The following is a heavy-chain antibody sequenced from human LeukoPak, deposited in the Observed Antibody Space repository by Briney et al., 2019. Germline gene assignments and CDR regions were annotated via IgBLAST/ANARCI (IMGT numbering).Heavy chain of an antibody. D-gene: IGHD5-24*01. CDR1: GFTFSSYD. J-gene: IGHJ6*03. V-gene: IGHV3-23*01. Sequence: PGGSLRLSCAASGFTFSSYDMSWVRQAPGKGLEWVSTLTGSGGSTYYADSVEGRFTISRDNAKNSLYLQMNSLRAEDTAVYYCARSPEIYFMDVWGKGTTVTVSS. CDR2: LTGSGGST. CDR3: ARSPEIYFMDV.